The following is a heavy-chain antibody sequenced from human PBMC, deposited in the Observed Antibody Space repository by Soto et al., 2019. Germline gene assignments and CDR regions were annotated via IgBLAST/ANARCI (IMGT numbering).Heavy chain of an antibody. CDR3: ANLGMSPTVADY. Sequence: SETLSLTCAVYGGSFSGYYWSWIRQPPGKGLEWIGEINHSGGTNYNPSLKSRVNISVDKSKNQFSLKLDSVTTADTAVYYCANLGMSPTVADYWGQGTLVT. CDR1: GGSFSGYY. V-gene: IGHV4-34*01. CDR2: INHSGGT. J-gene: IGHJ4*02. D-gene: IGHD4-17*01.